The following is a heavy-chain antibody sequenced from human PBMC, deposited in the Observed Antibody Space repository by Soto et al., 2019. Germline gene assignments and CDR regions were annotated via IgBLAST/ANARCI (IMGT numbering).Heavy chain of an antibody. CDR3: TRGTASTVNYYYGMDV. CDR1: GFIFSSFG. J-gene: IGHJ6*02. D-gene: IGHD4-4*01. CDR2: MSYDGSTK. Sequence: GGSLRLSCAASGFIFSSFGMHWVRQAPGKGLEWVAVMSYDGSTKFYTDSVKGRFTIARDNSKNILYLQMNRLTIEDTAVFYWTRGTASTVNYYYGMDVWGQGTTVTVSS. V-gene: IGHV3-30*03.